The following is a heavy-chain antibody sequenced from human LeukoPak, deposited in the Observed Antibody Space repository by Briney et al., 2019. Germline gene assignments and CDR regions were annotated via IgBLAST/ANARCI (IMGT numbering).Heavy chain of an antibody. CDR1: GYTFTSYD. CDR3: ARGDRVVRGVIITRVKL. CDR2: MNPNSGNT. J-gene: IGHJ4*02. Sequence: GASVKVSCKASGYTFTSYDINWVRQATGQGLEWMGWMNPNSGNTGYAQKFQGRVTMTRNTSISTAYMELSSLRSEDTAVYYCARGDRVVRGVIITRVKLWGQGTLVTVSS. D-gene: IGHD3-10*01. V-gene: IGHV1-8*01.